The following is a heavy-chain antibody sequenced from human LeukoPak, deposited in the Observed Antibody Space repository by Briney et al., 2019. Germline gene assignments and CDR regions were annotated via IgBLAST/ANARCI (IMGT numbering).Heavy chain of an antibody. V-gene: IGHV1-69*13. CDR2: IIPIFGTA. CDR1: GGTFSSYA. J-gene: IGHJ6*02. Sequence: SVKVSCKASGGTFSSYAISWVRQAPGQGLEWMGGIIPIFGTANYAQKFQGRVTITADESTSTAYMELSSLRSEDTAVYYCAVRVVIDRLYYYGMDVWGQGTTVTVSS. CDR3: AVRVVIDRLYYYGMDV. D-gene: IGHD3-3*01.